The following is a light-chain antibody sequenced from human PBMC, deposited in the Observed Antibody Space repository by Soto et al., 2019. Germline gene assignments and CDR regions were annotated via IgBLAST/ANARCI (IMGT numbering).Light chain of an antibody. CDR3: QPYGRTPLT. Sequence: EIVLTQSPGTLSLSPGERATLSCMASQSVSRNYLAWYQQKPGQAPRLLIYDAFTRATGIPDRFSGSGSGADFTLTINRLEPEDFAVYFCQPYGRTPLTVGGGTKVEIK. J-gene: IGKJ4*01. CDR1: QSVSRNY. CDR2: DAF. V-gene: IGKV3-20*01.